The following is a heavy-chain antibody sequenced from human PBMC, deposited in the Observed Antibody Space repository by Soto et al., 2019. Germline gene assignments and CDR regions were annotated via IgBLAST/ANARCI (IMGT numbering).Heavy chain of an antibody. CDR2: ISGSGGST. CDR1: GFTFSSYA. Sequence: EVQLLESGGGLVQPGGSLRLSCAASGFTFSSYAMSWVRQAPGKGLEWVSAISGSGGSTYYADSVKGRFTISRDNSKNPQYLEMTSLRAEDTAVYYCAPRTYIVVVPAASYYYYMGYLGTGNTVTVS. V-gene: IGHV3-23*01. J-gene: IGHJ6*03. D-gene: IGHD2-2*01. CDR3: APRTYIVVVPAASYYYYMGY.